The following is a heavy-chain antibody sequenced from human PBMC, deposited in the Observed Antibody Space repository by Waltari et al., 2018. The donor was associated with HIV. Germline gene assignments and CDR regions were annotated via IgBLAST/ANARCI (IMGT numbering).Heavy chain of an antibody. D-gene: IGHD3-22*01. CDR1: GYSISSSNW. Sequence: QVQLQESGPGLVKPSDTLSLTCAVPGYSISSSNWWGWLRQPPGKGLEWIGYIYYSGSTYYNPSLKSRVTMSADTSKNHFSLKLSSVTAVDTAVYYCARGGFNYDSKGAFDIWGQGTMVTVSS. CDR3: ARGGFNYDSKGAFDI. CDR2: IYYSGST. V-gene: IGHV4-28*07. J-gene: IGHJ3*02.